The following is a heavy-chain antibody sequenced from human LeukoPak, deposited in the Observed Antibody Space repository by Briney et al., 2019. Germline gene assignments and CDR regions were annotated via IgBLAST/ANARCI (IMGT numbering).Heavy chain of an antibody. CDR3: ARGRGFSSGWYSDY. CDR2: MNPSNGNT. D-gene: IGHD6-19*01. J-gene: IGHJ4*02. CDR1: GYTFTSYD. V-gene: IGHV1-8*01. Sequence: ASVKVSCKASGYTFTSYDINWVRQATGQGLEWMGWMNPSNGNTGYAQKFQGRVTMTRNTSISTAYMELSSLRSEDTAVYYCARGRGFSSGWYSDYWGQGTLVTVSS.